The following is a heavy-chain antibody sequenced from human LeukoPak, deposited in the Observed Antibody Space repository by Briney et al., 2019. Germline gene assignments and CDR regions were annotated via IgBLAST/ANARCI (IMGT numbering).Heavy chain of an antibody. Sequence: PSETLSLTCTVSGGSVSSGSYYWSWIRQPPGKGLEWIGEINHSGSTNYNPSLKSRVTISEDTSKNQFSLKLNSVTAADTAVYYCVTGQWLVPVSYWGQGTVVTVSS. CDR1: GGSVSSGSYY. V-gene: IGHV4-61*01. D-gene: IGHD6-19*01. J-gene: IGHJ4*02. CDR2: INHSGST. CDR3: VTGQWLVPVSY.